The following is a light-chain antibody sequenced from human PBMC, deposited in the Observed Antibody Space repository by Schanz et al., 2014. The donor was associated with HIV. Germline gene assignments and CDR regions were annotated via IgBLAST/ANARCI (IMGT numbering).Light chain of an antibody. CDR3: QHYGSS. V-gene: IGKV3-20*01. J-gene: IGKJ3*01. Sequence: EIVLTQSPVILSLSPGERATLSCRASQTVSSNSLGWYQQKPGQVPRLLIYSASRRANGIPDRFSGSGSGTDFTLNISRLEPEDFAVYYCQHYGSSFGPGTKVDIK. CDR2: SAS. CDR1: QTVSSNS.